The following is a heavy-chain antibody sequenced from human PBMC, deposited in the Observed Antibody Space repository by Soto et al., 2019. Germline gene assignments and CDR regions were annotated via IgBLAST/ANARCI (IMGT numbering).Heavy chain of an antibody. D-gene: IGHD3-3*01. CDR2: IYWDDDK. CDR1: GFSRTTVGVG. J-gene: IGHJ6*02. Sequence: QITLKESGHTLVKPTQTLKLTCAFSGFSRTTVGVGVGWIRQPPGKALGWLALIYWDDDKRYSPSLKTRLSTTKDTSKNQVVLMMTNMDPVDTCTYYCAHRRAFIGVVYGMDVWGQGTTVTVSS. V-gene: IGHV2-5*02. CDR3: AHRRAFIGVVYGMDV.